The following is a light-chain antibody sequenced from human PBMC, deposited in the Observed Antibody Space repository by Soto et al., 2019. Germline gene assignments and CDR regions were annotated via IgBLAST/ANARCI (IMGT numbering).Light chain of an antibody. V-gene: IGKV3-20*01. Sequence: EIVLTQSPGTLSLSPGERATLSCRASQSVSSSYLAWYQQKPGQAPRLLIYGASSRDTGIPDRFSGSGSGTVFTLTISRLEREDFAVYYCQQYGSSPLLTFGGGTKVEIK. J-gene: IGKJ4*01. CDR2: GAS. CDR1: QSVSSSY. CDR3: QQYGSSPLLT.